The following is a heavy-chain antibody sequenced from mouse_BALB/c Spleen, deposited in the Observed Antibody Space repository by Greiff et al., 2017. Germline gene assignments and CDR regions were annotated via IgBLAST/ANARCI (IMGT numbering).Heavy chain of an antibody. CDR1: GFTFTDYY. V-gene: IGHV7-3*02. Sequence: EVQLQQSGGGLVQPGGSLRLSCATSGFTFTDYYMSWVRQPPGKALEWLGFIRNKANGYTTEYSASVKGRFTISRDNSQSILYLQMNTLRAEDSATYYCARVFITTATYYFDYWGQGTTLTVSS. CDR2: IRNKANGYTT. D-gene: IGHD1-2*01. CDR3: ARVFITTATYYFDY. J-gene: IGHJ2*01.